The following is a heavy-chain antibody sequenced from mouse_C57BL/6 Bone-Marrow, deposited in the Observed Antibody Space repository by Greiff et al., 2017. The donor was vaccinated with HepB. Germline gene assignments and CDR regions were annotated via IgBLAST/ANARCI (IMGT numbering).Heavy chain of an antibody. CDR2: INPSNGGT. V-gene: IGHV1-53*01. CDR3: ARGYYGSSSYYYAMDY. Sequence: QVQLQQPGTELVKPGASVKLSCKASGYTFTSYWMHWVKQRPGQGLEWIGNINPSNGGTNYNEKFKSKATLTVDKSSSTAYMQLSSLTSEDSAVYYCARGYYGSSSYYYAMDYWGQGTSVTVSS. J-gene: IGHJ4*01. CDR1: GYTFTSYW. D-gene: IGHD1-1*01.